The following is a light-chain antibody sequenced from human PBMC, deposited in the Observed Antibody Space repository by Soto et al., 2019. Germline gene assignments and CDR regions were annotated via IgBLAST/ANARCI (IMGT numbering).Light chain of an antibody. CDR3: QHYGYPQWT. J-gene: IGKJ1*01. CDR1: QSVSSN. V-gene: IGKV3D-15*01. CDR2: GAS. Sequence: EIVMTQSPATLSVSPGERATLSCRASQSVSSNLAWYQQKPGQAPRLLIYGASSRATGIPDRFSGSGSGTDFTLTISRLEPEDCAVYYCQHYGYPQWTFGQGTKVDIK.